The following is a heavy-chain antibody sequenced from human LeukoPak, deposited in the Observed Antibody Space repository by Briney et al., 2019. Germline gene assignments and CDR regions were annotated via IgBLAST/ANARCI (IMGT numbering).Heavy chain of an antibody. V-gene: IGHV4-59*08. CDR1: GGSISSYY. CDR3: ARWDCSSTSCYTDYYGMDV. Sequence: SETLSLTCTVSGGSISSYYWSWIRQPPGNGLEWIGYIYYSGSTNYNPSLKSRVTISVDTSKNQFSLKLSSVTAADTAVYYCARWDCSSTSCYTDYYGMDVWGQGTTVTVSS. D-gene: IGHD2-2*02. J-gene: IGHJ6*02. CDR2: IYYSGST.